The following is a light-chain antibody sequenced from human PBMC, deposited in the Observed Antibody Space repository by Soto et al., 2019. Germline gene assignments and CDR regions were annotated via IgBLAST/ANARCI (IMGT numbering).Light chain of an antibody. J-gene: IGLJ2*01. CDR3: TSYTSSGALV. CDR2: DVS. Sequence: QSALTQPASVSGSPGQSITISCTGTSSDVGGYNYVSWYQHHPGKAPKLMIYDVSNRPSGVSNRFSGSKSGNTASLTISGLQAEDEADYCCTSYTSSGALVFGGGTKLTVL. V-gene: IGLV2-14*01. CDR1: SSDVGGYNY.